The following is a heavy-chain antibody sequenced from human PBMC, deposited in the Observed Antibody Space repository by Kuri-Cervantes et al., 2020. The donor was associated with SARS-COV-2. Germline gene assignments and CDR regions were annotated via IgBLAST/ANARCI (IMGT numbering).Heavy chain of an antibody. CDR1: GGSFSGYY. J-gene: IGHJ5*02. CDR3: ARAKMGFLEWDNWFDP. V-gene: IGHV4-34*01. Sequence: SQTLSLTCAVYGGSFSGYYWSWIRQPPGKGLEWIGEINHSGSTNYNPSLKSRVTISVDTSKNQFSPKLSSVTAADTAVYYCARAKMGFLEWDNWFDPWGQGTLVTVSS. CDR2: INHSGST. D-gene: IGHD3-3*01.